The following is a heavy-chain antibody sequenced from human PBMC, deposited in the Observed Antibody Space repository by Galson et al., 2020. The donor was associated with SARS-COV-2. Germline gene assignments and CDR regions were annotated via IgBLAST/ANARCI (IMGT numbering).Heavy chain of an antibody. CDR3: ARQVGSGHTGYYFDY. D-gene: IGHD3-3*01. V-gene: IGHV5-51*01. Sequence: GESLKISCKGSGYSFTSYWIGWVRQMPGKGLEWMGIIYPGDSDTRYSPSFQGQVTISADKSISTAYLQWSSLKASDTAMYYCARQVGSGHTGYYFDYWGQGTLVTVAS. CDR2: IYPGDSDT. J-gene: IGHJ4*02. CDR1: GYSFTSYW.